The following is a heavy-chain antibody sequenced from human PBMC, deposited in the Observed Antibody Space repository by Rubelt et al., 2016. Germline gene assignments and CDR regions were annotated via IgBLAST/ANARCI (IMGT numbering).Heavy chain of an antibody. V-gene: IGHV4-34*01. CDR1: GGSFSGYY. Sequence: QVQLQQWGAGLLKPSETLSLTCAVYGGSFSGYYWSWIRQPPGKGLEWIGEINHSGSTNYNPSLKSRVTISVDTSKNQLSLKLNSVTAADTAVYYCARGRRGSSSWLGRDYYGMDVWGQGTTVTVSS. J-gene: IGHJ6*02. CDR2: INHSGST. D-gene: IGHD6-13*01. CDR3: ARGRRGSSSWLGRDYYGMDV.